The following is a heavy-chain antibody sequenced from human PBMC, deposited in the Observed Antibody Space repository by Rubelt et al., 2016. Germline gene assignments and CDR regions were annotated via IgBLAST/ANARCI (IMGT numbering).Heavy chain of an antibody. CDR1: GGSFSGYY. D-gene: IGHD2-8*01. CDR3: ARGLGFNFRVRGVMGY. V-gene: IGHV4-34*01. CDR2: VNHSGGT. J-gene: IGHJ4*02. Sequence: QVQLQQWGAGLLKPSETLSLTCVVYGGSFSGYYWSWIRQPPGKGLEWIGEVNHSGGTNLTPSLKSRVTISVDTSKKQFSLNLTSVTAADTAVYYCARGLGFNFRVRGVMGYWGQGTLVTVSS.